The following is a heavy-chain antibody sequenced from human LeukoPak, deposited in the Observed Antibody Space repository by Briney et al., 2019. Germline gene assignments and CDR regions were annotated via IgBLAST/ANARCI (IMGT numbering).Heavy chain of an antibody. J-gene: IGHJ4*02. V-gene: IGHV3-49*04. CDR2: IRSKAYGGTT. Sequence: PGRSLRLSCTASGFTFGDYAMSWVRQAPGKGLEWVGFIRSKAYGGTTEYAASVKGRFTISRDDSKSIAYLQMNSLKTEDTAVYYCTRDLTKWLRAWGYWGQGTLVTVSS. CDR1: GFTFGDYA. CDR3: TRDLTKWLRAWGY. D-gene: IGHD5-12*01.